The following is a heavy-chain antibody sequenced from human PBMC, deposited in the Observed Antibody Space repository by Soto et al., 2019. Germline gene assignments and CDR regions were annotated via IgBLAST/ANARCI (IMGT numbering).Heavy chain of an antibody. CDR3: ARDRHHSVATIFRNWFDL. D-gene: IGHD3-10*02. V-gene: IGHV1-18*01. CDR2: ISAYNGNT. Sequence: QVQLVQSGAEVKKPGASVKVSCKASGYTFTSYGISWVRQAPGQGLEWMGWISAYNGNTNYAQKLQGRVTMTTDTPTXTXYMELRSLRSDDTSVYYWARDRHHSVATIFRNWFDLWGQVTLVTVSS. J-gene: IGHJ5*02. CDR1: GYTFTSYG.